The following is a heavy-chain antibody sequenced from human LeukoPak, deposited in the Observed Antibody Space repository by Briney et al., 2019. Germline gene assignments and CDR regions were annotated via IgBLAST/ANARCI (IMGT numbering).Heavy chain of an antibody. CDR2: INAGNGNT. CDR3: ARDRYSSDAFDI. V-gene: IGHV1-3*01. Sequence: ASVKVSCKASGYTFTSYAMHWVRQPPGQRREWMGWINAGNGNTKYSQKFQGRVTITRDTSASTAYMELSSLRSEDTAVYYCARDRYSSDAFDIWGQGTMVTVSS. CDR1: GYTFTSYA. J-gene: IGHJ3*02. D-gene: IGHD6-13*01.